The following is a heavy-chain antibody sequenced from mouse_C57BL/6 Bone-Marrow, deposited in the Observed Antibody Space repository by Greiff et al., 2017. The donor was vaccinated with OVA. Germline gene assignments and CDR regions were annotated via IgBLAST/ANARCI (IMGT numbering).Heavy chain of an antibody. CDR3: ARRGGTLTGTVAMDY. CDR2: IYPNNGGN. V-gene: IGHV1-34*01. J-gene: IGHJ4*01. CDR1: GYTFTDYY. D-gene: IGHD4-1*01. Sequence: EVHLVESGPELVKPGASVKMSCKASGYTFTDYYMHWVKQSHGKSLEWIGYIYPNNGGNGYNQKFKGQATLTVDKSSSPAYMELRSLTSEDSAVYYCARRGGTLTGTVAMDYWGQGTSVTVSS.